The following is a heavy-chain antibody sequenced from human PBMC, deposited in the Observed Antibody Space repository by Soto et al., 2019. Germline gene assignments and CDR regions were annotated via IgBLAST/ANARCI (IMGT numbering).Heavy chain of an antibody. CDR1: GFTFTSSA. V-gene: IGHV1-58*01. CDR3: ARHSGSVLLPTYSEFYFDY. D-gene: IGHD1-26*01. Sequence: SVKVSCKASGFTFTSSAVQWVRQARGQRLEWIGWIVVGSGNTNYAQKFQERVTITRDMSTSTAYMELSSLRSEDTAVYYCARHSGSVLLPTYSEFYFDYWGQGTLVTVSS. CDR2: IVVGSGNT. J-gene: IGHJ4*02.